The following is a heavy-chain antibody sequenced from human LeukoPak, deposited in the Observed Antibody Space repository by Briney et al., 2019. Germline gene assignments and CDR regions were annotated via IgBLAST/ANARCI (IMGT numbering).Heavy chain of an antibody. Sequence: PGGSLRLSCAASGXNFSSFVMHWVRQAPGKGLEWVAVIWYDGSNKYYADSVKGRFTISRDNSKNTLYLQMNSLRAEDTAVYYCARDSSSPLGYFDYWGQGTLVTVSS. V-gene: IGHV3-33*01. CDR1: GXNFSSFV. CDR3: ARDSSSPLGYFDY. D-gene: IGHD6-13*01. J-gene: IGHJ4*02. CDR2: IWYDGSNK.